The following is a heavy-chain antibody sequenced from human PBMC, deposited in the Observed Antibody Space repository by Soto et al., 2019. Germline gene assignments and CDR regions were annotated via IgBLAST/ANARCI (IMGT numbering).Heavy chain of an antibody. V-gene: IGHV1-18*01. Sequence: QVQLVQSGAEVRKPGASVKVSCKASGYTFPNYGIIWVRQAPGQGLEWMAWISANNGNTKYAQKFQHRVTMTTDTATTTAYMELRSLRSDDTAVYYCARLKQLVFMDVWGQGTTVTVSS. J-gene: IGHJ6*02. CDR3: ARLKQLVFMDV. D-gene: IGHD6-13*01. CDR1: GYTFPNYG. CDR2: ISANNGNT.